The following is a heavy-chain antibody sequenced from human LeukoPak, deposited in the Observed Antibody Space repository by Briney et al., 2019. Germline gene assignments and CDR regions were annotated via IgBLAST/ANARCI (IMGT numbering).Heavy chain of an antibody. CDR3: TRSHRDDY. V-gene: IGHV3-48*03. CDR2: ISTGGGTI. J-gene: IGHJ4*02. Sequence: GGSLRLSCTASGFSFSVYEMKWVRQAPGKGLEWVSFISTGGGTIYYADSVQGRFTISRDNVNNALYLQMTSLRAEDTAVYYCTRSHRDDYWGQGTLVTVSS. CDR1: GFSFSVYE.